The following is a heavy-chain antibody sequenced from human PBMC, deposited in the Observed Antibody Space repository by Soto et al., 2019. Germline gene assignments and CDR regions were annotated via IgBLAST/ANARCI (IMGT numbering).Heavy chain of an antibody. CDR3: ARGSEQWVRPGTYYIDY. J-gene: IGHJ4*02. D-gene: IGHD5-12*01. CDR1: GGSISSGGYY. CDR2: ISYSGST. V-gene: IGHV4-31*03. Sequence: PSETLSLTCTVSGGSISSGGYYWSWIRQHPGKGLEWIGYISYSGSTSYNPSLKSRVTISVDTSKNQFSLKLSSVTAADTAVYDCARGSEQWVRPGTYYIDYWGQGTLVTVSS.